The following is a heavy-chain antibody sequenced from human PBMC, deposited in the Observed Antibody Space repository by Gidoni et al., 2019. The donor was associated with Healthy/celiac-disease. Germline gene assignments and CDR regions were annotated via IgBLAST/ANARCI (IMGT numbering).Heavy chain of an antibody. D-gene: IGHD2-2*01. CDR3: ARLHLMQYQQVGMDV. V-gene: IGHV1-18*01. CDR1: GYPFTSYG. J-gene: IGHJ6*02. Sequence: QVQLVQSGAEVKKPGASVKVSCNASGYPFTSYGISWVRKAPGQGLEWMGWISAYNGNTNYAQKLQDRVTMTTDTSTRTAYMELRSLRSDDTAVYYCARLHLMQYQQVGMDVWGQGTTVTVSS. CDR2: ISAYNGNT.